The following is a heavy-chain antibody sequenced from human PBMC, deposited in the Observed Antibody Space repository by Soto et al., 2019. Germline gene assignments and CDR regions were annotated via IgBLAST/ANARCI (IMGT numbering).Heavy chain of an antibody. CDR2: INHSGST. D-gene: IGHD3-16*02. CDR3: ARPRGYDYVWGSYRPYYFDY. J-gene: IGHJ4*02. Sequence: ASETLSLTCAVYGGSFSGYYWSWIRQPPGKGLEWIGEINHSGSTNYNPSLKSRVTISVDTSKNQFSLKLSSVTAADTAVYYCARPRGYDYVWGSYRPYYFDYWGQGTLVTVSS. CDR1: GGSFSGYY. V-gene: IGHV4-34*01.